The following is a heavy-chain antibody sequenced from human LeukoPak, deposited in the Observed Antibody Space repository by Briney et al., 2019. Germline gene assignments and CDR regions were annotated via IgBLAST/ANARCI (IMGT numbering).Heavy chain of an antibody. CDR1: GFTFSSYG. CDR3: AKDGYDYYYYYMDV. D-gene: IGHD1-1*01. J-gene: IGHJ6*03. Sequence: GGSLRLSCAASGFTFSSYGMHWVRQAPGRGLEGVAFIRYDGSNKYYAAPVKGRFTIARDNSKNTLYLQMNSLRAEDTAVYYCAKDGYDYYYYYMDVWGKGTTVTVSS. CDR2: IRYDGSNK. V-gene: IGHV3-30*02.